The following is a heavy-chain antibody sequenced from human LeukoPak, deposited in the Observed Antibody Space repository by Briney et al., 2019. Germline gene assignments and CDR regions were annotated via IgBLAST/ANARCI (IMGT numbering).Heavy chain of an antibody. J-gene: IGHJ4*02. V-gene: IGHV3-23*01. CDR1: GFTFSSYA. D-gene: IGHD2-2*01. CDR2: ISGSGGST. CDR3: AKDPSDIVVVPAVTFDY. Sequence: GGSLRLSSAASGFTFSSYAMSWVRQAPGKGLEWVSAISGSGGSTYYADSVKGRFTISRDNSKNTLYLQMNSLRAEDTAVYYCAKDPSDIVVVPAVTFDYWGQGTLVTVSS.